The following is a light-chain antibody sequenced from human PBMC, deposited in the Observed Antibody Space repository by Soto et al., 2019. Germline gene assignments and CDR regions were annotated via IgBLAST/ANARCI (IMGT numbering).Light chain of an antibody. CDR3: CSSTGSYTRYV. CDR2: DVT. J-gene: IGLJ1*01. V-gene: IGLV2-11*01. CDR1: SSDVGASNY. Sequence: QSALTQPRSVSGSPGQSVTISCTGTSSDVGASNYVSWYQQQPGKAPKVMIYDVTKRPSGVPDRFSGSKSGDTASLTTSGLQAEDEADYYCCSSTGSYTRYVFGTGTKVTVL.